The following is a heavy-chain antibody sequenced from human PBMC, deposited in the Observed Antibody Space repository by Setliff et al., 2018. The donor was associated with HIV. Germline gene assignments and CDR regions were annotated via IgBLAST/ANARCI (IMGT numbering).Heavy chain of an antibody. V-gene: IGHV4-59*11. CDR1: DDSFSSHF. CDR3: ARFCSGGSCPDY. J-gene: IGHJ4*02. Sequence: SETLSLTCSVSDDSFSSHFWSWIRQPPGKGLEYIGYIYYSGSTNYNPSLKSRVTISIDMSKNQVSLTLSSVTAVDTAVYYCARFCSGGSCPDYWGQGTLVTVSS. D-gene: IGHD2-15*01. CDR2: IYYSGST.